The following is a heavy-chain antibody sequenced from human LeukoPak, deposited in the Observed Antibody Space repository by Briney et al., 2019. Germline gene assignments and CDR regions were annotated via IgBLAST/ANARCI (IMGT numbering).Heavy chain of an antibody. V-gene: IGHV4-34*01. Sequence: PSETLSLTCAVYGGSFSGYYWSWIRQPPGKGLEWIGEINHSGSTNYNPSLKSRVTISVDTSKNQFSLKLSSVTAADTAVYYGARNSFSYGFDYWGQGTLVTVSS. D-gene: IGHD3-10*01. CDR2: INHSGST. CDR1: GGSFSGYY. J-gene: IGHJ4*02. CDR3: ARNSFSYGFDY.